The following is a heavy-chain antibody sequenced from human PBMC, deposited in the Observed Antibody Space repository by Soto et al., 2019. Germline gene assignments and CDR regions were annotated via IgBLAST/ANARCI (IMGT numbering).Heavy chain of an antibody. V-gene: IGHV1-69*01. CDR1: GGTFSRHS. J-gene: IGHJ4*02. CDR2: IIPIFDAT. Sequence: QVQMVQSGAEVEKPGSSARVSCKVSGGTFSRHSISWVRQAPGQGLEWMGGIIPIFDATQYAQKFQGRLTITADESTTTFHMDLSGLRPEDTAIYYCARDLTSFRGSWGQGTLVTVS. CDR3: ARDLTSFRGS. D-gene: IGHD3-10*01.